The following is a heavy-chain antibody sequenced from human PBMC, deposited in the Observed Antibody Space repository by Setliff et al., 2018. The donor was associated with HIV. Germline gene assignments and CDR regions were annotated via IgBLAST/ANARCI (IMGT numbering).Heavy chain of an antibody. J-gene: IGHJ6*03. CDR1: GFTFSDFY. Sequence: GSLRLSCAASGFTFSDFYMSWIRQAPGKGLEWVSYISSSGGYTIYADSVKGRFTMSRDNAKNSLDLQMNSLRVEDTAVYYCARATDSYYYYMDVWGKGATVTVSS. CDR2: ISSSGGYT. CDR3: ARATDSYYYYMDV. V-gene: IGHV3-11*05.